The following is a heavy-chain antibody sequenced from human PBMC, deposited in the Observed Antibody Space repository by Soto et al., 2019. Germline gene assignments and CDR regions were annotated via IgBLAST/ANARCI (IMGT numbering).Heavy chain of an antibody. V-gene: IGHV3-23*01. CDR1: GFSFSSYA. J-gene: IGHJ5*01. CDR3: AKDSSRRRLDS. CDR2: INGSGDST. Sequence: EVQLLQSGGGLVQPGGSLRLSCAASGFSFSSYAMNWVRQAPGKGLEWVSAINGSGDSTYYADSVKGRFTISRDNAKNTLSLQMISLRAGDTAVYYGAKDSSRRRLDSWGQGTLVTVSS.